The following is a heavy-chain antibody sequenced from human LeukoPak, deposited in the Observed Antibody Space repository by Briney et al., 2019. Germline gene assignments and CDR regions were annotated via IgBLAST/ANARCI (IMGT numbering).Heavy chain of an antibody. CDR2: ISRNEGST. CDR3: ARGSVGATPFDS. V-gene: IGHV3-64*01. D-gene: IGHD1-26*01. Sequence: GGSLRLSCGASGFTFRSYAMHWVRQAPGRGLEYVSAISRNEGSTYYANSVKGRFTISRDNSKNTLDLQMCSLRADDMAVYYCARGSVGATPFDSWGQGTLVTVSS. J-gene: IGHJ4*02. CDR1: GFTFRSYA.